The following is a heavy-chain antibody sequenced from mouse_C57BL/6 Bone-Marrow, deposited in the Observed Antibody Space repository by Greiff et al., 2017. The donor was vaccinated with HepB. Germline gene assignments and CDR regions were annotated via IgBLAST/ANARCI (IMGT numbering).Heavy chain of an antibody. CDR3: AVLLLRRGYFDV. D-gene: IGHD1-1*01. CDR2: IYPRSGNT. Sequence: SGAELARPGASVKLSCKASGYTFTSYGISWVKQRTGQGLEWIGEIYPRSGNTYYNEKFKGKATLTADKSSSTAYMELRSLTSEDSAVYFCAVLLLRRGYFDVWGTGTTVTVSS. V-gene: IGHV1-81*01. CDR1: GYTFTSYG. J-gene: IGHJ1*03.